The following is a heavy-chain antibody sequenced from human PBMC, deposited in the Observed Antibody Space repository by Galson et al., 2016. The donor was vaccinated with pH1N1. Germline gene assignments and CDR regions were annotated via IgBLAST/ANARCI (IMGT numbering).Heavy chain of an antibody. Sequence: SETLSLTCTVSGGSISSGSYYWSWIRQPAGKGLEWIGYIYYSGSTNYNPSLKSRVTISVDTSKNQFSLKLTSVTAADTAVYFCATVLWFGELGGWFDPWAREPWSPSPQ. D-gene: IGHD3-10*01. J-gene: IGHJ5*02. V-gene: IGHV4-61*10. CDR2: IYYSGST. CDR1: GGSISSGSYY. CDR3: ATVLWFGELGGWFDP.